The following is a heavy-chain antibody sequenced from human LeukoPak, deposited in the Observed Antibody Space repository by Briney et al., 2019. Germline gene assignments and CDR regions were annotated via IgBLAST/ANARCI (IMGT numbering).Heavy chain of an antibody. V-gene: IGHV3-15*07. CDR2: IKSKTDGGTT. CDR1: GFTFRNPW. Sequence: GGSLGLSCAASGFTFRNPWMNWVPQSPGKGLEWVGRIKSKTDGGTTDYAAPVKGRFTISRDDSKNTLYLQMNSLKTEDTAVYYCTADSSGWYDYWGQGTLVTVSS. J-gene: IGHJ4*02. CDR3: TADSSGWYDY. D-gene: IGHD6-19*01.